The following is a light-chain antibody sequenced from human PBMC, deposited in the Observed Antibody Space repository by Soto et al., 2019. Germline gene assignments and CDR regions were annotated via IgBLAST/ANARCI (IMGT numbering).Light chain of an antibody. CDR2: DAS. J-gene: IGKJ5*01. CDR1: QSVSSY. Sequence: EIVLTQSPATLSLSPGERATLSCRASQSVSSYLAWYQQKPGQAPRLRIYDASNRATGIPARFSGSGSGTDFTLTISSLEPEDFAVYYCQQRSNWPPITFGQRTRLEIK. V-gene: IGKV3-11*01. CDR3: QQRSNWPPIT.